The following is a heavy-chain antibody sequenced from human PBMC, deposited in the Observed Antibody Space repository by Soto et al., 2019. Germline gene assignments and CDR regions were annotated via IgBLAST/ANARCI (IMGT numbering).Heavy chain of an antibody. CDR2: ISYDGSNK. CDR1: GFTFSSYA. V-gene: IGHV3-30-3*01. Sequence: SGGSLRLSCAASGFTFSSYAXXWVRQAPGKGLEWVAVISYDGSNKYYADSVKGRFTISRDNSKNTLYLQMNSLRAEDTAVYYCARADDAFDIWGQGTMVTVSS. CDR3: ARADDAFDI. J-gene: IGHJ3*02.